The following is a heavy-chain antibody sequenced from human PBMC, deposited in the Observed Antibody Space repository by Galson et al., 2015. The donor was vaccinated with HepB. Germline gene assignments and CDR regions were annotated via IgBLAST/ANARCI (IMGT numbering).Heavy chain of an antibody. CDR1: GFTFSSYA. CDR2: ISGSGGST. V-gene: IGHV3-23*01. J-gene: IGHJ4*02. CDR3: TTGIVVVPAAIADY. Sequence: SLRLSCAASGFTFSSYAMSWVRQAPGKGLEWVSAISGSGGSTYYADSVKGRFTISRDNSKNTLYLQMNSLKTEDTAVYYCTTGIVVVPAAIADYWGQGTLVTVSS. D-gene: IGHD2-2*02.